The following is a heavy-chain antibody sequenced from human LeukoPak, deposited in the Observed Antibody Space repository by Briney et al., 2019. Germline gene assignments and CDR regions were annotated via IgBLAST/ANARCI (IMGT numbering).Heavy chain of an antibody. D-gene: IGHD1-20*01. CDR1: GGSISSTTYY. Sequence: SETPSLTCTVSGGSISSTTYYWGWIRQPPGKGLEWIGTTNYSGSTYYNPPLKSRVTMSVDTSKSQFSLKLSSVTAADTAVYYCTRRITGTTSDSFDYWGQGILVTVSS. J-gene: IGHJ4*02. CDR2: TNYSGST. V-gene: IGHV4-39*01. CDR3: TRRITGTTSDSFDY.